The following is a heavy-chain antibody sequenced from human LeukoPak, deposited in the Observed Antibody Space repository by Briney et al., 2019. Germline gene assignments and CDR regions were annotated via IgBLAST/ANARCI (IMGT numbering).Heavy chain of an antibody. D-gene: IGHD5-18*01. CDR3: ARSEGGGYSAQLEY. J-gene: IGHJ4*02. V-gene: IGHV4-59*11. CDR1: GASISSQY. Sequence: SETLSLTCTVSGASISSQYWSWIRQPPGKGLEWIGNVHYGGSTNYNPSFSSRVAISMLPSENQFSLMLSFVTSADTALYYCARSEGGGYSAQLEYWGQGTLVTVSS. CDR2: VHYGGST.